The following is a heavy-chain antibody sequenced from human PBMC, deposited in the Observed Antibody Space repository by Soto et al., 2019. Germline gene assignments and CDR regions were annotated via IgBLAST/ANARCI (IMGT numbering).Heavy chain of an antibody. Sequence: EVQLLESGGGLVQPGGSLRLSCAASGFTFSSYAMSWVRQAPGKGLEWVSAISGSGGSTYYADSVKGRFTISRDNSTNTLYLQMNSLRAEDTAVYYCAKDPSYWVGATTGFDYWGQGTLVTVSS. CDR1: GFTFSSYA. V-gene: IGHV3-23*01. D-gene: IGHD1-26*01. J-gene: IGHJ4*02. CDR3: AKDPSYWVGATTGFDY. CDR2: ISGSGGST.